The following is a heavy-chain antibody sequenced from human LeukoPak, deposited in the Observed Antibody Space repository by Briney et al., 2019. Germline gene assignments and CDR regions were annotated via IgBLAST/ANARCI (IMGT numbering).Heavy chain of an antibody. J-gene: IGHJ5*02. CDR3: ARISMVRGVLFDP. V-gene: IGHV4-34*01. D-gene: IGHD3-10*01. CDR2: INHSGST. Sequence: SETLSLTCAIYGGSFSGYYWSWIRQPPGKGLEWIGEINHSGSTNYNPSLKSRVTISVDTSKNQFSLKLSSVTAADTAVYYYARISMVRGVLFDPWGQGTLVTVSS. CDR1: GGSFSGYY.